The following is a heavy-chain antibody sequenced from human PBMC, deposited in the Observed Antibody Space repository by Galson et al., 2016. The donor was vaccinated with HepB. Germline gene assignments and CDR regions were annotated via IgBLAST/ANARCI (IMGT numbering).Heavy chain of an antibody. CDR2: ISWDGGIT. CDR3: TREGRGYYFDF. CDR1: GFTFDEYR. D-gene: IGHD6-13*01. V-gene: IGHV3-43*01. Sequence: SLRLSCAASGFTFDEYRMHWVRQVPGKGLEWVSLISWDGGITDYADYVKGRFTISRDNSENSLYLQMDSLRTEDSALYYCTREGRGYYFDFWGQGTLVTVSS. J-gene: IGHJ4*02.